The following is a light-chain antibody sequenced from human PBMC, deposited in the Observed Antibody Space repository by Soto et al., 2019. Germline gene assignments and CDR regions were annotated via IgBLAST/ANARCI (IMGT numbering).Light chain of an antibody. V-gene: IGLV2-14*01. CDR3: SSFTSSATYV. CDR2: DVS. Sequence: QSVLTQPASVPGSPGQSITISCTGTSSDIGNYNYVSWYQQHPGKAPKLMIYDVSNRPSGVSKRFSGSKSGYTASLTISGLQAEDESDYYCSSFTSSATYVFGTGPRSPS. J-gene: IGLJ1*01. CDR1: SSDIGNYNY.